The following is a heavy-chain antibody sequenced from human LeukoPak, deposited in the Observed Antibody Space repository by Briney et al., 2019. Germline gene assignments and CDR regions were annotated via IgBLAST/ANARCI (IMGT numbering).Heavy chain of an antibody. D-gene: IGHD3-22*01. CDR3: ARSGWPYYLDY. J-gene: IGHJ4*02. Sequence: GGSLRLSCAASGFTFSSYWMHWVRQAPGKGLVWVSRIHSDGSSTSYADSVRGRFTISRDDAKSTLYLQMNSLRAEDTAVCYCARSGWPYYLDYWGQGTLVTVSS. CDR1: GFTFSSYW. V-gene: IGHV3-74*01. CDR2: IHSDGSST.